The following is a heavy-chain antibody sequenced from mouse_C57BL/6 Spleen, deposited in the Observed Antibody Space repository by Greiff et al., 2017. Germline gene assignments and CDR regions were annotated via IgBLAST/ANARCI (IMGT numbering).Heavy chain of an antibody. D-gene: IGHD2-10*02. J-gene: IGHJ4*01. CDR3: ERVRYGYYAGDY. CDR1: GFTFSNYG. V-gene: IGHV5-17*01. Sequence: EVHLVESGAGLVKPGASLKLSCAASGFTFSNYGMHWVRQAPEKGLEWIAYISPGSSDIYYADTVKGRFTMSRDKAKNTLFLQMTILRSEDTAMYDCERVRYGYYAGDYWGQGTSVTVSS. CDR2: ISPGSSDI.